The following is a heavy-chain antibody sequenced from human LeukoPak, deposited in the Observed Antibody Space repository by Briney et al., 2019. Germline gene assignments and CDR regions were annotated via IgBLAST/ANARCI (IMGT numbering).Heavy chain of an antibody. CDR2: IYSGGST. J-gene: IGHJ4*02. CDR3: ARGLTEAYRCFDY. V-gene: IGHV3-66*01. D-gene: IGHD3-16*02. CDR1: GSTVSSNY. Sequence: GGSLRLSCAASGSTVSSNYMSWVRQAPGKGLEWVSVIYSGGSTYYADSVKGRFTISRDNSKNTLYLQMNSLRAEDTAIYYCARGLTEAYRCFDYWGQGTLVTVSS.